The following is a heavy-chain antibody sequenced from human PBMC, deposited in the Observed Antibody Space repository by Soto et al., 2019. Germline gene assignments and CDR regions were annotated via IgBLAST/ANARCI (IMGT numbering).Heavy chain of an antibody. Sequence: SETLSLTCTVSGDSITSGGYYYSWIRQHPGKGLELIAYMLFSGSTFYNPSLRSRVTTSVDTSKNQFSLKLTSVTAADTAVYYCVRGGSAGNWFDPWGQGTLVTVSS. D-gene: IGHD6-25*01. CDR1: GDSITSGGYY. V-gene: IGHV4-31*03. CDR3: VRGGSAGNWFDP. J-gene: IGHJ5*02. CDR2: MLFSGST.